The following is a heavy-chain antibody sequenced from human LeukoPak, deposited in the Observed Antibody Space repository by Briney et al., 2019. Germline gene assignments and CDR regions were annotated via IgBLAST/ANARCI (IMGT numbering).Heavy chain of an antibody. V-gene: IGHV1-46*01. Sequence: ASVKVSCKASGYTFTSYYMHWVRQAPGQGLEWMGIINPSGGSTSYAQKFQGRVTITRNTSISTAYMELSSLRSEDTAVYYCATATQFYYDFWSGYYVGNDYWGQGTLVTVSS. CDR2: INPSGGST. J-gene: IGHJ4*02. D-gene: IGHD3-3*01. CDR3: ATATQFYYDFWSGYYVGNDY. CDR1: GYTFTSYY.